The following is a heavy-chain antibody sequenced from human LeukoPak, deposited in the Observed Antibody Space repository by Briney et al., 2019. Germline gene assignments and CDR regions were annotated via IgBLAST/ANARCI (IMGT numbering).Heavy chain of an antibody. CDR2: IYYSGST. V-gene: IGHV4-30-4*01. CDR1: GGSISSGDYY. CDR3: GRVVITNLYGMDV. D-gene: IGHD3-22*01. Sequence: PSETLSLTCTVSGGSISSGDYYWSWIRQPPGKGLERIGYIYYSGSTYYNPSLKSRVTISVDTSKNQFSLKLSSVTAADTAVYYCGRVVITNLYGMDVWGQGTTVTVSS. J-gene: IGHJ6*02.